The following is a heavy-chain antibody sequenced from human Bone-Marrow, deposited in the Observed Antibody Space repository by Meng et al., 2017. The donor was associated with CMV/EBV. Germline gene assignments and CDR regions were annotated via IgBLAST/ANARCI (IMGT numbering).Heavy chain of an antibody. CDR3: TRTWLTGDTYYFDY. J-gene: IGHJ4*03. D-gene: IGHD7-27*01. CDR2: IRSKSYGGTT. V-gene: IGHV3-49*04. CDR1: GFAFGDYA. Sequence: GESLKISCAASGFAFGDYAMSWVRQAPGKGLEWVSFIRSKSYGGTTLYAASVKGRFTISRDDSKGVAYLQMNSLRTEDTAMYYCTRTWLTGDTYYFDYWGQGTTVTVSS.